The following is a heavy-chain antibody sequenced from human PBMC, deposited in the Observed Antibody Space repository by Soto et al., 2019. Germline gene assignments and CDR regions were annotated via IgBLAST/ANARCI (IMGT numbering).Heavy chain of an antibody. CDR2: VYYSGTT. CDR1: GGSVSSGNYY. J-gene: IGHJ5*02. CDR3: ARSGVVVAAKWFDP. D-gene: IGHD2-15*01. V-gene: IGHV4-61*01. Sequence: QVQLQESGPGLVKPSETLSLTCSVSGGSVSSGNYYWSWIRQPPGKGLEWIGYVYYSGTTNYNPSLKSRVTISVDTSQNQFSLKVGSVTAADTAVYYCARSGVVVAAKWFDPWGQGTLVTVSS.